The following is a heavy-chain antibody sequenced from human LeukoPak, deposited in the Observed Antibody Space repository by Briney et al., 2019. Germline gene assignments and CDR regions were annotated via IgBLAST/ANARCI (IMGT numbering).Heavy chain of an antibody. Sequence: SETLSLTCTVSGVSISTYYWSWIRQPPGKGLEWIGYIYYGGSTNYNPSLKSRVTISLDTSKNQFSLKLSSVTAADTAVYYCARLVAPPRNYFDYWGQGTLVIVSS. D-gene: IGHD2-15*01. CDR3: ARLVAPPRNYFDY. CDR2: IYYGGST. CDR1: GVSISTYY. V-gene: IGHV4-59*01. J-gene: IGHJ4*02.